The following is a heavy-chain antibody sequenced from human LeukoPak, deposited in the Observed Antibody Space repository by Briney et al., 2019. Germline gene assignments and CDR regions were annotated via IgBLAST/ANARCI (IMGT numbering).Heavy chain of an antibody. V-gene: IGHV3-64*01. CDR3: ARAISVAGTIMLDY. CDR1: GFTFSSYA. CDR2: ISSNGGST. D-gene: IGHD6-19*01. J-gene: IGHJ4*02. Sequence: GGSLRLSCVASGFTFSSYAMHWVRQAPGKGLEYVSAISSNGGSTYYANSVKGRFTISRDNSKNTLYLQMGSLRAEDMAVYYCARAISVAGTIMLDYWGQGTLVIVSS.